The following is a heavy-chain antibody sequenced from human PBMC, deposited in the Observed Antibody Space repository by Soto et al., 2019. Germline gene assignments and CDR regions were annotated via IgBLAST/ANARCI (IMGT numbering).Heavy chain of an antibody. CDR3: APAPRWFGVDSGLTDLWYYYYGMDV. Sequence: EVQLLESGGGLVQPGGSLRLSCAASGFTFSSYAMSWVRQAPGKGLEWVSAISGSGGSTYYADSVKGRFTISRDNSKNTLYLQMNSLRAEDTAVYYCAPAPRWFGVDSGLTDLWYYYYGMDVWGQGTTVTVSS. CDR2: ISGSGGST. J-gene: IGHJ6*02. CDR1: GFTFSSYA. V-gene: IGHV3-23*01. D-gene: IGHD3-10*01.